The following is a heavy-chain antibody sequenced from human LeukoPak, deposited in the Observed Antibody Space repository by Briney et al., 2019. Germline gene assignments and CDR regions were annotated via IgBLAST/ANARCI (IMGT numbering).Heavy chain of an antibody. CDR1: GFSFSGSS. V-gene: IGHV3-23*01. D-gene: IGHD4-23*01. CDR2: ITSVGDTK. Sequence: GESLSLSCAASGFSFSGSSMAWVRQAPGKGLEWVSAITSVGDTKYYADSLRGRFTISRENSQNTLYLQMNRLRVENTAVYYCVEGLRWLDYWGQGTLVTVSS. CDR3: VEGLRWLDY. J-gene: IGHJ4*02.